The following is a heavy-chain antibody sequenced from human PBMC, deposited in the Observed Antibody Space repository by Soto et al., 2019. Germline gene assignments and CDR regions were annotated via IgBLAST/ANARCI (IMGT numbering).Heavy chain of an antibody. CDR3: ARDSYGCGSSLVLGAFDI. J-gene: IGHJ3*02. D-gene: IGHD6-13*01. CDR2: INPSGGST. Sequence: ASVKVSCKASGYTSTSYYMHWVRQAPGQGLEWMGIINPSGGSTSYAQKFQGRVTMTRDTSTSTVYMELSTLRSEDTAVYYCARDSYGCGSSLVLGAFDIWGQGTMVTVSS. CDR1: GYTSTSYY. V-gene: IGHV1-46*01.